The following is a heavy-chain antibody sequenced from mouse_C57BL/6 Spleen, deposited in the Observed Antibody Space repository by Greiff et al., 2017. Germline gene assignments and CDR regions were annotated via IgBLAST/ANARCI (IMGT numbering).Heavy chain of an antibody. J-gene: IGHJ2*01. V-gene: IGHV1-64*01. CDR2: IHPNSGST. Sequence: QVQLQQSGAELVKPGASVKLSCKASGYTFTSYWMHWVKQRPGQGLEWIGMIHPNSGSTNYNEKFKSKATLTVDKSSSTAYMQLSSLTSEDSAVYYCARSSGGNYSFDYWGQGTTLTVSS. CDR3: ARSSGGNYSFDY. D-gene: IGHD2-1*01. CDR1: GYTFTSYW.